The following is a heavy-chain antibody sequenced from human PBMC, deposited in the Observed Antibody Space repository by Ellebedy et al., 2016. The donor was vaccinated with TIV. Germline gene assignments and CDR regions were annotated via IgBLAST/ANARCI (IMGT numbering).Heavy chain of an antibody. CDR1: GNSFSSHW. J-gene: IGHJ5*01. D-gene: IGHD3-16*01. CDR3: ARLSGVWGGLREGVRFDS. Sequence: GESLKISCQGSGNSFSSHWIAWVRQMPGTGLEWMGIIYPTDPETRYSPSFQGQVTISAAKSINTAYLQWSSLKASDTAMYYCARLSGVWGGLREGVRFDSWGQGTLVTVSS. CDR2: IYPTDPET. V-gene: IGHV5-51*01.